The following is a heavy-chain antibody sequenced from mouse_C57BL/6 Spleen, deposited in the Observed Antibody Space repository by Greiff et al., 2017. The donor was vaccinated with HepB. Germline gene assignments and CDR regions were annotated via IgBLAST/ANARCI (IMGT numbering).Heavy chain of an antibody. CDR3: AREGYYPFDY. D-gene: IGHD1-1*02. CDR2: IDPSDSET. CDR1: GYTFTSYW. Sequence: QVQLKQPGAELVKPGSSVKLSCKASGYTFTSYWMHWVKQRPIQGLEWIGNIDPSDSETHYNQKFKDKATLTVDKSSSTAYMQLSSLTSEDSAVYYCAREGYYPFDYWGQGTTLTVSS. J-gene: IGHJ2*01. V-gene: IGHV1-52*01.